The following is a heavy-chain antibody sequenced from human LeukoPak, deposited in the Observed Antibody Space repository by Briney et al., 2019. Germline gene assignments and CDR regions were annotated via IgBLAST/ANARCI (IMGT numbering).Heavy chain of an antibody. CDR2: IYTSGST. V-gene: IGHV4-4*07. J-gene: IGHJ4*02. CDR3: ARQAVAGTRIDY. CDR1: GGSISSYY. Sequence: SETLSLTCTVSGGSISSYYWSWIRQPAGKGLEWIGRIYTSGSTNYNPSLKSRVTMSVDTSKNQFSLKLSSVTAADTAMYYCARQAVAGTRIDYWGQGTLVTVSS. D-gene: IGHD6-19*01.